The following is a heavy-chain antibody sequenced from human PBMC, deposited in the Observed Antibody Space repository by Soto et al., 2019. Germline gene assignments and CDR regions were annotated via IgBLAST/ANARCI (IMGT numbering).Heavy chain of an antibody. CDR1: GYTFTTYH. J-gene: IGHJ4*02. CDR3: ARTALGSGSYGY. Sequence: QVQLVQSGAEVKKSGASVKVSCKASGYTFTTYHLHWVRQAPGQGLEWMGIINPSGGSTSYAQKFQGRFTMTRDTSTSTVYMELSSLRSEDTAVYYCARTALGSGSYGYWGQGTLVTVSS. D-gene: IGHD1-26*01. CDR2: INPSGGST. V-gene: IGHV1-46*03.